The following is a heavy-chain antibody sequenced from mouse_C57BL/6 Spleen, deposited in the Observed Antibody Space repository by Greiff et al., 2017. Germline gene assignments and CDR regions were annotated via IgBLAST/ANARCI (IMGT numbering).Heavy chain of an antibody. V-gene: IGHV3-8*01. CDR1: GYSITSDY. J-gene: IGHJ2*01. CDR2: ISYSGST. D-gene: IGHD3-2*02. Sequence: EVKLMESGPGLAKPSQTLSLTCSVTGYSITSDYWNWIRKFPGNKLEYMGYISYSGSTYYNPSLKSRISITRDTSKNQYYLQLNSVTTEDTATYYCARFPSAQAPGNSYYFDYWGQGTTLTVSS. CDR3: ARFPSAQAPGNSYYFDY.